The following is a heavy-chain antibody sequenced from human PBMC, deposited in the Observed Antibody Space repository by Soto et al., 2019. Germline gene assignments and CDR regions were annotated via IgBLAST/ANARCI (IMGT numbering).Heavy chain of an antibody. CDR1: GFSVSDYA. Sequence: EIQLLESGGGLAQRGGSLRLSCAASGFSVSDYAMSWVRQAPGKGLEWVSSISGSGDGTYYGDSVKGRFTLSRDTSQKTLYLQMNNLRGGDTAVYFRTKSRRSVLMVYGFGGMDVWGRGTTVTVSS. CDR3: TKSRRSVLMVYGFGGMDV. D-gene: IGHD2-8*01. CDR2: ISGSGDGT. J-gene: IGHJ6*02. V-gene: IGHV3-23*01.